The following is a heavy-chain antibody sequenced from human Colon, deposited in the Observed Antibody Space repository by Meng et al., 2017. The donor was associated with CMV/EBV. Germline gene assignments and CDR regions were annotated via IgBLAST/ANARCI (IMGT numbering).Heavy chain of an antibody. CDR1: GGSVSSGSYY. CDR3: ARDSPLLADFDS. V-gene: IGHV4-61*01. J-gene: IGHJ5*01. CDR2: VFYTGTT. Sequence: SETLSLTCTVSGGSVSSGSYYWSWIRQPPGKALEWIGYVFYTGTTKYNPSLKSRASISLDTSRNQFSLKLNSVSAADTAVYFCARDSPLLADFDSWDQGALVTVSS. D-gene: IGHD2-21*01.